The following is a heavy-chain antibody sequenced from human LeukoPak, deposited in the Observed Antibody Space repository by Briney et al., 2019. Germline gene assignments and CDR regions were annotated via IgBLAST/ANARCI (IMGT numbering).Heavy chain of an antibody. J-gene: IGHJ6*03. CDR2: IYTSGST. CDR1: GGSISSGSYY. Sequence: SETLSLTCTVSGGSISSGSYYWSWIRQPAGKGLEWIGRIYTSGSTNYNPSLKSRVTISVDTSKNQFSLKLSSVTAADTAVYYCASMVRGYYYYYMDVWGKGTTVTISS. CDR3: ASMVRGYYYYYMDV. D-gene: IGHD3-10*01. V-gene: IGHV4-61*02.